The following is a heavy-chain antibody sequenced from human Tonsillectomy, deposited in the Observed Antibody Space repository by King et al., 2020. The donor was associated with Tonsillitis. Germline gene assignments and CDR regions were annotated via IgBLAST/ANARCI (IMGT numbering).Heavy chain of an antibody. Sequence: VQLVESGGMLVQPGGSLRLSCAASGFTFANYAMSWVRQAPGKGLEWVSGISGSGDVTYSADSVKGRFTISRDNSNNTLNLQMNSLRAEDTAVYYCAKGRGASSTSCYNFWGHGTLVTVSS. CDR3: AKGRGASSTSCYNF. CDR1: GFTFANYA. J-gene: IGHJ4*01. CDR2: ISGSGDVT. D-gene: IGHD2-2*02. V-gene: IGHV3-23*04.